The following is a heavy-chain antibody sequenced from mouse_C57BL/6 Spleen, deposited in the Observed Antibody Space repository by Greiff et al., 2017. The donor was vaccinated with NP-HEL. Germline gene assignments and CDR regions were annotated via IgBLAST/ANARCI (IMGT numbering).Heavy chain of an antibody. J-gene: IGHJ2*01. CDR2: ISYDGSN. Sequence: EVKLQESGPGLVKPSQSLSLTCSVTGYSITSGYYWNWIRQFPGNKLEWMGYISYDGSNNYNPSLKNRISITRDTSKNQFVLKLNSVTTEDTATYYCARETTAYYFDYWGQGTTLTVSS. V-gene: IGHV3-6*01. CDR1: GYSITSGYY. CDR3: ARETTAYYFDY. D-gene: IGHD1-2*01.